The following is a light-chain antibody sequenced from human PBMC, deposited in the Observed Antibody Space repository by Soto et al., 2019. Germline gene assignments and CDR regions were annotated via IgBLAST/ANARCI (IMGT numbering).Light chain of an antibody. V-gene: IGLV4-60*01. CDR2: IEGSGSY. J-gene: IGLJ1*01. CDR3: ESWDRNTLV. Sequence: QLVLTQSSSASASLGSSVKLTCTLSSGHSSYIIAWDQQQPGKAPRYLMTIEGSGSYTMGSGVADRFSGSSSGADRYLTSFILQQEDEADYYFESWDRNTLVFGAGTKLTVL. CDR1: SGHSSYI.